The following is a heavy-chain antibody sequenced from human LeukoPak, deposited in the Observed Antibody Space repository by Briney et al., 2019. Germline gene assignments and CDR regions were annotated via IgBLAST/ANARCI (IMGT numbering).Heavy chain of an antibody. CDR1: GLTFSDYY. V-gene: IGHV3-11*04. CDR3: ARMLLYYYYYMDV. Sequence: GSLRLSCAASGLTFSDYYMSWIRQAPGKGLEWVSYISSSGSTIYYADSVKGRFTISSDNAKNSLYLQMNSLRAEDTAVYYCARMLLYYYYYMDVWGKGTTVTVSS. J-gene: IGHJ6*03. CDR2: ISSSGSTI. D-gene: IGHD2-8*01.